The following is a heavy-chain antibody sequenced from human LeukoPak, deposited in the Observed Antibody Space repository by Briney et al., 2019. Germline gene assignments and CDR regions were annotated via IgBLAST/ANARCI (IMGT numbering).Heavy chain of an antibody. V-gene: IGHV1-2*02. Sequence: ASVKVSCKASGYTFTGYYMHWVRQVPGQGLEWMGWINPNSGGTNYAQKFQGRVTMTRDTSISTAYMELSRLRSDDTAVYYCASWTNYYDSSGYYLGYWGQGTLVTVSS. J-gene: IGHJ4*02. CDR1: GYTFTGYY. D-gene: IGHD3-22*01. CDR2: INPNSGGT. CDR3: ASWTNYYDSSGYYLGY.